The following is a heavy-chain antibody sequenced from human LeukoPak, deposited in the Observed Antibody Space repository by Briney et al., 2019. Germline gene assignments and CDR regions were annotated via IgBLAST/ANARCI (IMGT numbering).Heavy chain of an antibody. Sequence: GGSLRLSCAASGFTFSSYGMSWVRQAPGKGLEWVSAISGSGGSTYYADSVKGRFTISRDNSKNTLYLQMNSLRAEDTAVYYCAKQVAGTWFVDASDIWGQGTMVTVSS. CDR3: AKQVAGTWFVDASDI. D-gene: IGHD3-10*01. CDR2: ISGSGGST. J-gene: IGHJ3*02. CDR1: GFTFSSYG. V-gene: IGHV3-23*01.